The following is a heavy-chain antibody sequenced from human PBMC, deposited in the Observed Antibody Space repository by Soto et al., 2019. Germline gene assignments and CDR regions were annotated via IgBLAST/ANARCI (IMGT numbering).Heavy chain of an antibody. J-gene: IGHJ3*02. Sequence: SGPTLVNPTQTLTLTCTFSGFSLSTSGVGVGWIRQPPGKALEWLALIYWDDDKRYSPSLKSRLTITKDTSKNQVVLTMTNMEPVDTATYYCAHRIAVAATRAFDIWGQGTMVTVSS. CDR1: GFSLSTSGVG. V-gene: IGHV2-5*02. CDR2: IYWDDDK. D-gene: IGHD6-19*01. CDR3: AHRIAVAATRAFDI.